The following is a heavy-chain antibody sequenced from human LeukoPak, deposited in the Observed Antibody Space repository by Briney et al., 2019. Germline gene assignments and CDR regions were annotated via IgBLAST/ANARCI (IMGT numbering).Heavy chain of an antibody. Sequence: RRGASLKISCKGSGYSFTSYWIGWVRQMPGKGLEWMGIIYPGDSDTRYSPSFQGQVTISADKPISTAYLQWSSLKASDTAMYYCARRSSLWFGELYAFDIWGQGTMVTVTS. CDR3: ARRSSLWFGELYAFDI. D-gene: IGHD3-10*01. CDR2: IYPGDSDT. V-gene: IGHV5-51*01. J-gene: IGHJ3*02. CDR1: GYSFTSYW.